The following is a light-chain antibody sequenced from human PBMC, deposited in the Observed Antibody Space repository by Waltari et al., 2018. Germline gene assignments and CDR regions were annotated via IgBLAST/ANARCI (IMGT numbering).Light chain of an antibody. CDR3: HEYEYWPPGT. CDR2: GAS. CDR1: QSVRTN. V-gene: IGKV3-15*01. J-gene: IGKJ3*01. Sequence: IVMTQSPATLSVSPGDRATLSCRASQSVRTNLAWFQQKPAQPPRLLISGASTRATGIPARFSVSGSVTEFTLTITGLQSEDFAVYYCHEYEYWPPGTFGPGTKVEIK.